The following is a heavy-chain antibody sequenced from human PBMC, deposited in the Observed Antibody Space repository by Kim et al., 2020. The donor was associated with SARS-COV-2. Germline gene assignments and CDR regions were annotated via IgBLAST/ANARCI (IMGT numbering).Heavy chain of an antibody. CDR2: IWYDGSNK. Sequence: GGSLRLSCAASGFTFSSYGMHWVRQAPGKGLEWVAVIWYDGSNKYYADSVKGRFTISRDNSKNTLYLQMNSLRAEDTAVYYCARDSMSVVPAGDAFDIWGQGTMVTVSS. V-gene: IGHV3-33*01. CDR1: GFTFSSYG. D-gene: IGHD2-2*01. J-gene: IGHJ3*02. CDR3: ARDSMSVVPAGDAFDI.